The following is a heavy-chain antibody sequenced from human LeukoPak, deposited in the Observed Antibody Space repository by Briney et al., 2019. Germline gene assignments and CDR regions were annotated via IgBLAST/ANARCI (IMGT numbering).Heavy chain of an antibody. CDR1: GYTFTGYY. CDR3: ARDDYGDYDFDY. Sequence: DSVTVSCKASGYTFTGYYMHWVRQAPGQGLEWMGWINPNSGGTNYAQKFQGRVTMTRDTSISTAYMELSRLRSDDTAVYYCARDDYGDYDFDYWGQGTLVTVSS. D-gene: IGHD4-17*01. V-gene: IGHV1-2*02. J-gene: IGHJ4*02. CDR2: INPNSGGT.